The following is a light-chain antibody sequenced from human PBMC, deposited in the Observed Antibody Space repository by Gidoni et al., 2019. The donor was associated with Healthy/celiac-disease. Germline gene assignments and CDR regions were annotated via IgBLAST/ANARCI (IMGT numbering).Light chain of an antibody. CDR3: QQYYSTPFT. CDR1: QSVLYSSNNKNY. J-gene: IGKJ3*01. V-gene: IGKV4-1*01. Sequence: DIVMTQSPDSLAVSLGARATINCKSSQSVLYSSNNKNYLAWYQQKPGQPTKRLIYWASTREAGVPDRFSGSGSGTDVTLTSSSLQDEDGAVYYCQQYYSTPFTFGPGTKVDIK. CDR2: WAS.